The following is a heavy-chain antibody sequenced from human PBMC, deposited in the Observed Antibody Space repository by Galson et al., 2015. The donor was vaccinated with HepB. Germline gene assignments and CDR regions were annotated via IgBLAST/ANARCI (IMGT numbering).Heavy chain of an antibody. D-gene: IGHD1-26*01. Sequence: SLRLSCAASGFAFSSFRMHWVRQAPGKGLEWVANINQDGSQKYYVDPVKGRFTISRDNAKNSLYLQMNSLRADDTAVYYCVRAPGGNYSYWGQGILVTVSS. CDR1: GFAFSSFR. CDR3: VRAPGGNYSY. CDR2: INQDGSQK. V-gene: IGHV3-7*03. J-gene: IGHJ4*02.